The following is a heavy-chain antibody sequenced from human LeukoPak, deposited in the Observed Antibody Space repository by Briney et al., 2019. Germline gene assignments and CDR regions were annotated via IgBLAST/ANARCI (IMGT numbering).Heavy chain of an antibody. CDR2: IYYSGST. Sequence: SETLSLTCTVSGGSISSYYWSWIRQPPGKGLEWIGYIYYSGSTNYNPSLKSRVTISVDTSKNQFSLKLSSVTAADTAVYYCARDRADTAMVTGWGQGTLVTVSS. J-gene: IGHJ4*02. CDR3: ARDRADTAMVTG. V-gene: IGHV4-59*01. CDR1: GGSISSYY. D-gene: IGHD5-18*01.